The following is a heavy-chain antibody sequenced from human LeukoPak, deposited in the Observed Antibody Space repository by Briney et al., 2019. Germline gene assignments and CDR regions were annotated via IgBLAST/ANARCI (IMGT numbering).Heavy chain of an antibody. CDR3: ARVGHYDFWSGYIYFDY. D-gene: IGHD3-3*01. J-gene: IGHJ4*02. Sequence: SETLSLTCTVSGVSINTYYWSWLRQPPGKGLEWVGYIYYSGGTNYNPSLKSRVTISVDTSNNQFSLRLSSVTAADTAVYYCARVGHYDFWSGYIYFDYWGQGTLVTVSS. CDR2: IYYSGGT. CDR1: GVSINTYY. V-gene: IGHV4-59*01.